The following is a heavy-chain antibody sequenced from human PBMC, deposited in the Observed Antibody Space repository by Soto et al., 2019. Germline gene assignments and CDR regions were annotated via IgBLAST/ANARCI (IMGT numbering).Heavy chain of an antibody. D-gene: IGHD4-17*01. J-gene: IGHJ4*02. CDR1: GGSISSSNW. V-gene: IGHV4-4*02. Sequence: QVQLQESGPGLVKPSGTLSLTCAVSGGSISSSNWWSWVRQPPGKGLEWIGEIYHSGSTNYNPSRKSRLTLXAXKXXTKFPRRRSSVTAADTPVYYWASSTPAYGDNVVDYWGRGTLVTVSS. CDR3: ASSTPAYGDNVVDY. CDR2: IYHSGST.